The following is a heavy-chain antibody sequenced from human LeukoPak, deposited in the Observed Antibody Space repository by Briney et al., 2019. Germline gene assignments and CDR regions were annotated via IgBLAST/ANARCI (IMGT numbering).Heavy chain of an antibody. CDR1: GGSISSYY. Sequence: SETLSLTCTVSGGSISSYYWSWIRQPPGKGLEWIGYIYHSGSTYYNPSLKSRVTISVDRSKNQFSLKLSSVTAADTAVYYCARGYNPNWFDPWGQGTLVTVSS. J-gene: IGHJ5*02. CDR2: IYHSGST. D-gene: IGHD1-14*01. V-gene: IGHV4-59*12. CDR3: ARGYNPNWFDP.